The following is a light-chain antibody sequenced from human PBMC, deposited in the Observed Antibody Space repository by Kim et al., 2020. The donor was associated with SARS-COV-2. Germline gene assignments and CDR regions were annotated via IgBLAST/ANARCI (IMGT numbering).Light chain of an antibody. J-gene: IGLJ2*01. Sequence: SYELTQPPSVSVSPGQTASITCSGDKLGEKYACWYQQKPGQSPVLVIYQDNNRPSGIPERFSGSNSGNTATLTISGTQAMDEADYYCQTWDSSTVVFGGG. CDR1: KLGEKY. CDR2: QDN. CDR3: QTWDSSTVV. V-gene: IGLV3-1*01.